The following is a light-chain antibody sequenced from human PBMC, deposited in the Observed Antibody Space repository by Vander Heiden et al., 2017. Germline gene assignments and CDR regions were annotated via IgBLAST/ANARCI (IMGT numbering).Light chain of an antibody. Sequence: IQLTRSPSSLSASVGDRVTITCRASQSISSYLNWYQQKPGKAPKLLIYAASSLQSGVPSRFSGSGSGTDFTLTISSLQPEDFATYYCQQSYSTLWTFGQGTKVEIK. CDR1: QSISSY. CDR2: AAS. J-gene: IGKJ1*01. CDR3: QQSYSTLWT. V-gene: IGKV1-39*01.